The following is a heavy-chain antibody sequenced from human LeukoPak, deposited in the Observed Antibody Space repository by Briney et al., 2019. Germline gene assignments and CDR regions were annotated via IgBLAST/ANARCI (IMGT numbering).Heavy chain of an antibody. V-gene: IGHV3-66*02. CDR2: IYGGGRT. CDR3: ARGGCGGDCYWPYYYFDY. Sequence: PGGSVTVSCPASGFTVSSKYMSWVRPAPGKGLDGVALIYGGGRTYHADSVKGRFTISRDNSKNTLYLQMNSLRAEDTAVYYCARGGCGGDCYWPYYYFDYWGQGTLVTVSS. CDR1: GFTVSSKY. J-gene: IGHJ4*02. D-gene: IGHD2-21*02.